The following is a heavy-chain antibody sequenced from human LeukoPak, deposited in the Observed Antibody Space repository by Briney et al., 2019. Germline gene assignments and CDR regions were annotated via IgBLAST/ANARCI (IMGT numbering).Heavy chain of an antibody. D-gene: IGHD1-26*01. Sequence: GESLKISCKGSGYSFTSYWSGWVRQMPGKGLESMGIIYPGDSDTRYSPSFQGQVTISADKSINTAYLQWSSLKASDTAIYYCARGSLVGATRNYLDYWGQGTLVTVSS. CDR1: GYSFTSYW. V-gene: IGHV5-51*01. CDR2: IYPGDSDT. J-gene: IGHJ4*02. CDR3: ARGSLVGATRNYLDY.